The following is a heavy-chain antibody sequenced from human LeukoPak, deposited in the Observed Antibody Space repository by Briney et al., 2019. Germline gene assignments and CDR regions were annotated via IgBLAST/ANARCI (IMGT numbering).Heavy chain of an antibody. V-gene: IGHV1-2*02. Sequence: ASVKVSCKASGYTFTFYYIHWVRQAPGQGLEWMGWIFPNNGNTKYAQKFQGRFTMTRDTSISTAYMELTRLRSDDTAVYYYATGLGVLDPEANSWGQGTLVTVSS. CDR3: ATGLGVLDPEANS. CDR1: GYTFTFYY. D-gene: IGHD3/OR15-3a*01. CDR2: IFPNNGNT. J-gene: IGHJ4*02.